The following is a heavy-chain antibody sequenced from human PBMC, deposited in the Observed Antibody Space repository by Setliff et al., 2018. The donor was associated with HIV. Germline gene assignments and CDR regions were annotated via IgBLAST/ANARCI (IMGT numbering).Heavy chain of an antibody. Sequence: GASVKVSCKTSGFTFSNYAIHWVRQAPGQGLEWMGWINAGNGDTRYSPKFQGRVTFTRDSSASTVYMELNRLRSDDTAVYYCARSYIAFLSTWYYGMDVWGQGTTVTVSS. J-gene: IGHJ6*02. D-gene: IGHD5-18*01. CDR2: INAGNGDT. V-gene: IGHV1-3*01. CDR3: ARSYIAFLSTWYYGMDV. CDR1: GFTFSNYA.